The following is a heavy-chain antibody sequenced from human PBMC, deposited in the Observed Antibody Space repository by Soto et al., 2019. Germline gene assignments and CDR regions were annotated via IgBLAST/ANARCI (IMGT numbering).Heavy chain of an antibody. J-gene: IGHJ4*02. CDR1: GGSISSGGYS. D-gene: IGHD3-10*01. CDR3: ARDVAGYGSGSYSH. V-gene: IGHV4-30-2*01. Sequence: SETLSLTCAVSGGSISSGGYSWSWIRQPPGKGLEWIGYIYHSGSTYYNPSLKSRVTISVDRSKNQFSLKLSSVTAADTAVYYCARDVAGYGSGSYSHRGQGTLVTVSS. CDR2: IYHSGST.